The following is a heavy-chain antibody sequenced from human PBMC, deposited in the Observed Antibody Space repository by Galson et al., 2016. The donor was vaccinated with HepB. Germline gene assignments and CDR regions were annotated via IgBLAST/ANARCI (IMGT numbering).Heavy chain of an antibody. Sequence: ETLSLTCAVSGDSISGSDWWSWVRQSPGKGLEWIGEIYHTGTSNNNPFLNSRFTLSVDKSRNQFSLNVTSVTAADTAVYYCARAAIIPGARMVFDPWGQGTLVTVSS. V-gene: IGHV4-4*02. CDR1: GDSISGSDW. J-gene: IGHJ5*02. CDR3: ARAAIIPGARMVFDP. CDR2: IYHTGTS. D-gene: IGHD2-2*01.